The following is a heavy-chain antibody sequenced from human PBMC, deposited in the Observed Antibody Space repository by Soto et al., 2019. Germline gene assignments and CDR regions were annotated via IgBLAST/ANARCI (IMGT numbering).Heavy chain of an antibody. Sequence: PGGSLRLSCAASGFTFSSYAMSLVRQAPGKGLEWVSAISGSGGSTYYADSVKGRFTISRDNSKDTLYLQMNSLRAEDTSVYYCARVPTVVTLALDWGQGTLVTVSS. CDR3: ARVPTVVTLALD. CDR2: ISGSGGST. J-gene: IGHJ4*02. D-gene: IGHD4-17*01. V-gene: IGHV3-23*01. CDR1: GFTFSSYA.